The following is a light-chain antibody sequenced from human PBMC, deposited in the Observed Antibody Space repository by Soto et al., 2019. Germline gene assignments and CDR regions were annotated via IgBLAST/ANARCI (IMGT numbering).Light chain of an antibody. Sequence: QSVMTQPPSVSAAPGQRVTISCSGSSSNIGGNSGSGYQQLPGTAPKLLIYDDNTRPSGIPDRFSGSKSGTSATLGITGFQTGDEADYYCGSWDSRLSAYVLGTGTKLTVL. CDR2: DDN. CDR1: SSNIGGNS. V-gene: IGLV1-51*01. CDR3: GSWDSRLSAYV. J-gene: IGLJ1*01.